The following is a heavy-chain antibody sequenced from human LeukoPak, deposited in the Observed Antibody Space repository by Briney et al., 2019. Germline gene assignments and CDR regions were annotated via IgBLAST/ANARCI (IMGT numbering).Heavy chain of an antibody. Sequence: SETLSLTCTVSGGSISSYYWSWIRQPPGKGLEWMGYIYYSGSTNYNPSLKSRVTISVDTSKNQFSLKLSSVTAADTAVYYCARVNPSGWAVGDAFDIWGQGTMVTVSS. D-gene: IGHD6-19*01. V-gene: IGHV4-59*01. J-gene: IGHJ3*02. CDR2: IYYSGST. CDR3: ARVNPSGWAVGDAFDI. CDR1: GGSISSYY.